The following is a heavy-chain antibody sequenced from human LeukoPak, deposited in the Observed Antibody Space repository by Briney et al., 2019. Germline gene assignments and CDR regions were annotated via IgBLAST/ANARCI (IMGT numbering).Heavy chain of an antibody. J-gene: IGHJ4*02. CDR2: ISAYNGNT. Sequence: ASVKVSCKASGYAFTSYGISRVRQAPGQGLEWMGWISAYNGNTNYAQKLQGRVTMTTDTSTSTAYMELRSLRSDDTAVYFCAREVYSYGTMPFDYWGQGTLVTVSS. CDR3: AREVYSYGTMPFDY. CDR1: GYAFTSYG. V-gene: IGHV1-18*01. D-gene: IGHD5-18*01.